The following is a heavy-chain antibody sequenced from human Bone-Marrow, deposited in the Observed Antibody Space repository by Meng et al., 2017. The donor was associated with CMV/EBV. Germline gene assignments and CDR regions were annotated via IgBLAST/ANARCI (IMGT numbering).Heavy chain of an antibody. Sequence: ETLSLTCAASGFTFSSYWMHWVRQAPGKGLVWVSRINSDGSSTSYADSVKGRFTISRDNAKNTLYLQMNSLRAEDTAVYYCARVGDFWSGYDAFDIWGQGTMVTVSS. J-gene: IGHJ3*02. CDR2: INSDGSST. CDR3: ARVGDFWSGYDAFDI. V-gene: IGHV3-74*01. D-gene: IGHD3-3*01. CDR1: GFTFSSYW.